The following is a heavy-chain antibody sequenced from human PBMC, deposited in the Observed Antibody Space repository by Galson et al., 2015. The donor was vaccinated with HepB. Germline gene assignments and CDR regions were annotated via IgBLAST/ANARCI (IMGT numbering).Heavy chain of an antibody. CDR2: INPRGGGT. Sequence: SVKVSCKASGYTFTSYSTHWVRQAPGQGLEWMGIINPRGGGTSYALKFQGRVTMTRDTSTSTVYMELNSLRSEDTAMYYCASQRLTTTLNNWFDPWGQGTLVTVSP. D-gene: IGHD1-1*01. J-gene: IGHJ5*02. V-gene: IGHV1-46*01. CDR1: GYTFTSYS. CDR3: ASQRLTTTLNNWFDP.